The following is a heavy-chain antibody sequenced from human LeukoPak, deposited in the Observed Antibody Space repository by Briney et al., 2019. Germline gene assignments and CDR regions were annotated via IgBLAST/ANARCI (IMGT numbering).Heavy chain of an antibody. CDR2: VHLDGRT. CDR1: GGSVSSTNW. J-gene: IGHJ4*02. V-gene: IGHV4-4*02. D-gene: IGHD3-16*01. Sequence: PSETLSLTCGVSGGSVSSTNWWTLIRQPPGKGLEWIGEVHLDGRTSFNPSLKSRLTMSVDLSENHVSLKLTSVTAADTALYYCAREGCFYRPLDYSGQGTLVTVSS. CDR3: AREGCFYRPLDY.